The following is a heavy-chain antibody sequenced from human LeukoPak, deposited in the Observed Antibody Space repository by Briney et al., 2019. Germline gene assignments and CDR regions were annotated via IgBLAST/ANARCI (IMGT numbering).Heavy chain of an antibody. Sequence: SETLSLTCAVYGGSFSGYYWSWIRQPPGKGLEWIGEINHSRSTNYNPSLKSRVTISVDTSKNQFSLKLSSVTAADTAVYYCARVGARFKISWFDPWGQGTLVTVSS. V-gene: IGHV4-34*01. CDR2: INHSRST. J-gene: IGHJ5*02. CDR1: GGSFSGYY. D-gene: IGHD1-26*01. CDR3: ARVGARFKISWFDP.